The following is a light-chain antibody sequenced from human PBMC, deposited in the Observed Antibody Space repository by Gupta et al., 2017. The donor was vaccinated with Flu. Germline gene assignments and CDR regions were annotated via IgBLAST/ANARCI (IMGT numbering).Light chain of an antibody. J-gene: IGLJ2*01. CDR3: CSFGYTRA. Sequence: GTKSDVGRYNYVSWYQHHPGKAPKLVIFEVNNRPSGVSNRFSGSKSGNTASLTISGLQPEDEADYYCCSFGYTRAFGGGTKLTVL. CDR2: EVN. CDR1: KSDVGRYNY. V-gene: IGLV2-14*01.